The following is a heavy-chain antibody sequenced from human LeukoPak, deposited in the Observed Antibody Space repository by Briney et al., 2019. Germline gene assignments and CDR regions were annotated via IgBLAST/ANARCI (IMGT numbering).Heavy chain of an antibody. V-gene: IGHV3-9*01. D-gene: IGHD1-7*01. CDR1: GFTFNDYA. CDR2: ISWNSNSI. Sequence: PGGSLRLSCAVFGFTFNDYAMHWVRQAPGKGLEWVSSISWNSNSIGYVDSVKGRFIISRDNAKNSLYLQMNSLRAEDTALYYCAKDRGTFRWGSSAFDYWGQGTLVTVSS. CDR3: AKDRGTFRWGSSAFDY. J-gene: IGHJ4*02.